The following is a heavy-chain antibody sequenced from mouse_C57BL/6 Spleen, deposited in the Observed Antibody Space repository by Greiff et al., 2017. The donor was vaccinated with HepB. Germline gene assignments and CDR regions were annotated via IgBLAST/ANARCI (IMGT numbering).Heavy chain of an antibody. Sequence: QVQLQQPGTELVKPGASVKLSCKASGYTFTSYWMHWVKQRPGQGLEWIGNINPSNGGTNYNEKFKSKATLTVDKSSSTAYMQLSSLTSEDSAVYHCARGEGYYYGSSYYWGQGTTLTVSS. CDR3: ARGEGYYYGSSYY. V-gene: IGHV1-53*01. D-gene: IGHD1-1*01. J-gene: IGHJ2*01. CDR1: GYTFTSYW. CDR2: INPSNGGT.